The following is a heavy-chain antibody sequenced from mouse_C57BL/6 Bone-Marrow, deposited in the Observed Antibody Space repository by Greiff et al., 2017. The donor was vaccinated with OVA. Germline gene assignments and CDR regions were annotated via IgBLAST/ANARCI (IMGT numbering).Heavy chain of an antibody. CDR1: GFTFSSYA. Sequence: EVKLMESGEGLVKPGGSLKLSCAASGFTFSSYAMSWVRQTPEKRLEWVAYISSGGDYFYYADTVKGRFTISRDNARNTLYLQMSSLKSEDTAMYYCTRLLDAIDYWGQGTSVTVSS. CDR3: TRLLDAIDY. D-gene: IGHD2-1*01. J-gene: IGHJ4*01. V-gene: IGHV5-9-1*02. CDR2: ISSGGDYF.